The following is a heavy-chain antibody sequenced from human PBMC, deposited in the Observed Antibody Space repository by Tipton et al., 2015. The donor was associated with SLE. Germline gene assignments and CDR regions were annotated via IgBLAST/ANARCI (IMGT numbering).Heavy chain of an antibody. D-gene: IGHD3-10*01. J-gene: IGHJ3*02. Sequence: TLSLTCAVSGGSISSSNWWSWVRQPPGNGLEWIGYIYYSGSTNYNPSLKSRVTISEDTSKNQFSLKLSSVTAADTAVYYCARDPRGGDAFDIWGQGTMVTVSS. V-gene: IGHV4-4*02. CDR1: GGSISSSNW. CDR3: ARDPRGGDAFDI. CDR2: IYYSGST.